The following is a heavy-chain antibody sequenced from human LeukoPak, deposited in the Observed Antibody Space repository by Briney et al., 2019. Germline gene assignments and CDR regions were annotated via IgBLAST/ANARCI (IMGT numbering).Heavy chain of an antibody. CDR1: GGSISNYY. Sequence: SETLSLTCTVSGGSISNYYWSWIRQPAGKGLEWIGHIYSSGSTNYNPSLKSRVTMSVDTSKNQFSLKLSSVTAADTAVYYCARWDIVATMIDYWGQGTLVTVSS. CDR2: IYSSGST. V-gene: IGHV4-4*07. D-gene: IGHD5-12*01. J-gene: IGHJ4*02. CDR3: ARWDIVATMIDY.